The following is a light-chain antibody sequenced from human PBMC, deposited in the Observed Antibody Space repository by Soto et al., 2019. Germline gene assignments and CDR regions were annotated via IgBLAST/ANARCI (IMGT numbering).Light chain of an antibody. CDR3: QQYGSSPLYT. J-gene: IGKJ2*01. CDR2: GAS. CDR1: QNINSSY. Sequence: EIVLTQSPGTLSLSPGERATLSCRASQNINSSYLAWYQQKPGQAPRLLIYGASSRATGIPDRFSGSGSGTDFTLTISRLEPEDFAVYYCQQYGSSPLYTVGQGTKLEIK. V-gene: IGKV3-20*01.